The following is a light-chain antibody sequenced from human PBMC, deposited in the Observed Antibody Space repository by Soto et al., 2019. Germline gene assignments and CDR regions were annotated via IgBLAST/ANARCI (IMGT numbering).Light chain of an antibody. CDR3: QQSYSTQYT. CDR2: IAT. J-gene: IGKJ2*01. V-gene: IGKV1-39*01. Sequence: DIPRTQSPSSLSASVEDRFTITYRASQSIINYLNWYQQKPGKAPNLLIYIATNWDSGVPSRFSGSSSGTDFTLTISSLPPEDFATYYWQQSYSTQYTFGQGTKVDIK. CDR1: QSIINY.